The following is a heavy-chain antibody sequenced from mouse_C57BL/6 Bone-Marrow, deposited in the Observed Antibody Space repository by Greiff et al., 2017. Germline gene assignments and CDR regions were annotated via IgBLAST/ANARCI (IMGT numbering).Heavy chain of an antibody. CDR2: IDPSDSYT. CDR3: AIWLRRRKNY. Sequence: VKLMESGAELVRPGTSVKLSCKASGYTFTSYWMHWVKQRPGQGLEWIGVIDPSDSYTNYNQKFKGKATLTVDTSSSTAYMQLSSLTSEDSAVYYCAIWLRRRKNYWGQGTTLTVSS. J-gene: IGHJ2*01. D-gene: IGHD2-2*01. V-gene: IGHV1-59*01. CDR1: GYTFTSYW.